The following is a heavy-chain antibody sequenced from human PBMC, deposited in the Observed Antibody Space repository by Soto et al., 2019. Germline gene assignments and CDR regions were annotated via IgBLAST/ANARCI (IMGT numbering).Heavy chain of an antibody. V-gene: IGHV1-69*12. CDR2: IIPMFGTA. CDR1: GGTFSSYA. Sequence: QVQLVQSGAEVKKPGSSVKVSCKASGGTFSSYAISWVRQAPGQGLEWMGGIIPMFGTANYAQNFQGRVTITADESTSTAYMELSSLRSEDTAVYYCARDRGPSSGYYPYWFDPWGQGTLVTVSS. D-gene: IGHD3-22*01. CDR3: ARDRGPSSGYYPYWFDP. J-gene: IGHJ5*02.